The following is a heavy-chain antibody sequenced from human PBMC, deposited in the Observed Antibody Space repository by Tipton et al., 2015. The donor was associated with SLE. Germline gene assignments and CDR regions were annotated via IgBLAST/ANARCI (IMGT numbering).Heavy chain of an antibody. Sequence: QSGAEVKQPGASVKVSCKASGYNFNLYGISWVRQAPGQRLEWLGWLSGYNGATNYAHKFEARVRLTTEKSTSTAYMELKSLTSDDTAVYFCAREPGSYVDYEGFDIWVQGTVVTVSS. CDR2: LSGYNGAT. CDR1: GYNFNLYG. V-gene: IGHV1-18*01. J-gene: IGHJ3*02. CDR3: AREPGSYVDYEGFDI. D-gene: IGHD3-16*01.